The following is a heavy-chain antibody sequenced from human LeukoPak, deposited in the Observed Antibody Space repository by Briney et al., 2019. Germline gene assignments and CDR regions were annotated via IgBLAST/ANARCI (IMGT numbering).Heavy chain of an antibody. CDR3: ARVREVWYSSSWHDAFDI. D-gene: IGHD6-13*01. CDR1: GYSISSGYY. V-gene: IGHV4-38-2*01. J-gene: IGHJ3*02. Sequence: PSETLSLTCAVSGYSISSGYYWGWIRQPPGKGLEWIGSIYHSGSTYYNPSLESRVTISVDTSKNQFSLKLSSVTAADTAVYYCARVREVWYSSSWHDAFDIWGQGTMVTVSS. CDR2: IYHSGST.